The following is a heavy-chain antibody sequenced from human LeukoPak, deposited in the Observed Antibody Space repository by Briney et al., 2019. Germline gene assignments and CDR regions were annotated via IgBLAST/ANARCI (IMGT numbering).Heavy chain of an antibody. CDR2: INHIGST. Sequence: PSEALSPTCAVYGGSVSGYYWSWIRQPPRKGLEWSGGINHIGSTNYNLSLKSRVTISVDTSKNQFSLKLSSATAADTAVYYCARGPQTIAAAGGYYFDYWGQGTLVTVSS. CDR3: ARGPQTIAAAGGYYFDY. V-gene: IGHV4-34*01. CDR1: GGSVSGYY. J-gene: IGHJ4*02. D-gene: IGHD6-13*01.